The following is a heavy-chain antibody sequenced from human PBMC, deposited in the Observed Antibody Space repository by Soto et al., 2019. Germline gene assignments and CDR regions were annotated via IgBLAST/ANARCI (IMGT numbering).Heavy chain of an antibody. CDR2: IWYDGSNK. D-gene: IGHD2-8*02. J-gene: IGHJ6*02. Sequence: GGSLRLSCAASGFTFSSYGMHWVRQAPGKGLEWVAVIWYDGSNKYYADSVKGRFTISRDNSKNTLYLQMNSLRAEDTAVYYCARAGTGGAGERRGMDVWGQGTTVTVSS. V-gene: IGHV3-33*01. CDR1: GFTFSSYG. CDR3: ARAGTGGAGERRGMDV.